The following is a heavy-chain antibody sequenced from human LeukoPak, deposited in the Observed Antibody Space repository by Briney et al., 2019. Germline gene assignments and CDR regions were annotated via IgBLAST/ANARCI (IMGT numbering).Heavy chain of an antibody. D-gene: IGHD6-13*01. CDR3: ARDSRMRYSSSWSASAFDI. Sequence: SETLSLTCTVSGGSISSSSYYWGWIRQPPGKGLEWIGSIYYSGSTYYNPSLKSRVTISVDTSKNQFSLELSSVTAADTAVYYCARDSRMRYSSSWSASAFDIWGQGTMVTVSS. V-gene: IGHV4-39*07. CDR2: IYYSGST. CDR1: GGSISSSSYY. J-gene: IGHJ3*02.